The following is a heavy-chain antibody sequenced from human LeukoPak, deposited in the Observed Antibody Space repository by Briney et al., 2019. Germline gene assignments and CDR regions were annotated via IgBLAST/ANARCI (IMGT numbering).Heavy chain of an antibody. Sequence: PGGSLRLSCAASGFTFSCYAMSRVRQAPGKGLEWAPAISGRGGSTYYADSVKGRFTISRDNSKNTRYLQMNSLRAEDTAVYYCAKGRQGLRFLEWLLYGAFDYWGQGTLVTVSS. D-gene: IGHD3-3*01. CDR2: ISGRGGST. J-gene: IGHJ4*02. CDR1: GFTFSCYA. V-gene: IGHV3-23*01. CDR3: AKGRQGLRFLEWLLYGAFDY.